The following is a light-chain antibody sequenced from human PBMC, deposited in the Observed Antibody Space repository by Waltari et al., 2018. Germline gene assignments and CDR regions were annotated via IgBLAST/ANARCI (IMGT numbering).Light chain of an antibody. CDR2: AVS. V-gene: IGLV2-23*02. CDR3: SSYAGSSKGV. CDR1: SSDVGNYTR. Sequence: QSALTQPASVSGSPGQSFTISCTGTSSDVGNYTRVSWYQQHPGKAPKPMIYAVSKRPSGVSDRFSGSKSGDMASLTISGLQPEDEAEYFCSSYAGSSKGVFGGGTKVTVL. J-gene: IGLJ2*01.